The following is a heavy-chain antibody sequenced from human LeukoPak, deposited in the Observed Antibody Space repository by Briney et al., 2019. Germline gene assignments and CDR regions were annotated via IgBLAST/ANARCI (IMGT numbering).Heavy chain of an antibody. Sequence: PGGSLRLSCAASGFTFSSYWMSWVRQAPGKGLEWVANIKQDGSEKYYVDSVKGRFTISRDNAKNSLYLQMNSLRAEDTAVYYCARDLTGYSGSYPDYWGQGTLVTVSS. CDR1: GFTFSSYW. V-gene: IGHV3-7*01. D-gene: IGHD1-26*01. CDR2: IKQDGSEK. J-gene: IGHJ4*02. CDR3: ARDLTGYSGSYPDY.